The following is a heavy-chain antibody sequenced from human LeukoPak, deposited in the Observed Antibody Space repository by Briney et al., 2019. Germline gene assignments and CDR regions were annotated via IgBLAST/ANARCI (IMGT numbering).Heavy chain of an antibody. CDR2: ISSSSSTI. CDR3: ARDRVLGSSEGFDY. J-gene: IGHJ4*02. V-gene: IGHV3-48*02. Sequence: GGSLRLSCAASGFTFSSYSMNWVRQAPGKGLEWVSYISSSSSTIYYADSVKGRFTISRDKAKNSPFLQMNSLRDDDTAVYCCARDRVLGSSEGFDYWGQGTLVTVSS. D-gene: IGHD6-13*01. CDR1: GFTFSSYS.